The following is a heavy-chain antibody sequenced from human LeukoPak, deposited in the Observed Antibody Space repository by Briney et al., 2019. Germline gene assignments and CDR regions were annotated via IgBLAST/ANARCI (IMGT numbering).Heavy chain of an antibody. J-gene: IGHJ4*02. CDR1: GFPFSSYG. CDR2: ISYDGSNK. Sequence: GGSLRLSCAASGFPFSSYGMHWVRQAPGKGLEWVAIISYDGSNKYYADSVKGRFTISRDNSKNTLYLQMNSLRAEDTAVYYCAKDTGTIGTRAGYFDYWGQGTLVTVSS. CDR3: AKDTGTIGTRAGYFDY. D-gene: IGHD1-1*01. V-gene: IGHV3-30*18.